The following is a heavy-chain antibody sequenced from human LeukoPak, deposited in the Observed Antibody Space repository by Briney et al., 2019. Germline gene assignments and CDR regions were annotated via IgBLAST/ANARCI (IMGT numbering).Heavy chain of an antibody. CDR2: INHSGST. V-gene: IGHV4-34*01. D-gene: IGHD2-15*01. J-gene: IGHJ4*02. CDR1: GGSFSGYY. Sequence: SETLSLTCAVYGGSFSGYYWSWIRQPPGKGLEWIGEINHSGSTNYNPSLKSRVTISVDTSKNQFSLKLSSVTAEDTAVYYCAKGVGYCNGGSCQQFDYWGQGTLVTVSS. CDR3: AKGVGYCNGGSCQQFDY.